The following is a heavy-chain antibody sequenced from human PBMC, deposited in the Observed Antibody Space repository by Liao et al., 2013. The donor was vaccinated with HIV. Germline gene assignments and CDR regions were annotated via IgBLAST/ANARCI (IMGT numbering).Heavy chain of an antibody. CDR2: IDDTGST. J-gene: IGHJ4*02. CDR3: ARGNGDYWRYYFDS. D-gene: IGHD4-17*01. Sequence: QLQLQESGPGLVKPSETLSLTCTVSGGSISSYYWSWIRQPAGKGLEWIGRIDDTGSTDFNPSLKSRVTMSVDSSKNQLSLELRSATAADTAVYFCARGNGDYWRYYFDSWGRGTLVSVSS. V-gene: IGHV4-4*07. CDR1: GGSISSYY.